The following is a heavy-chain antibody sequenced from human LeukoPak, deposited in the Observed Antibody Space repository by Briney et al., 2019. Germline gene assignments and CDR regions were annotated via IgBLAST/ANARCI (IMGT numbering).Heavy chain of an antibody. CDR1: GYTFTSYD. CDR3: ARGGGYYKYYYYYYTDV. J-gene: IGHJ6*03. Sequence: GASVKVSCKASGYTFTSYDINWVRQATGQGLEWMGWMNPNSGNTGYAQKFQGRVTMTRNTSISTPYMELSSLRSEDTAVYYCARGGGYYKYYYYYYTDVWGKGTTVTVSS. V-gene: IGHV1-8*01. CDR2: MNPNSGNT. D-gene: IGHD3-22*01.